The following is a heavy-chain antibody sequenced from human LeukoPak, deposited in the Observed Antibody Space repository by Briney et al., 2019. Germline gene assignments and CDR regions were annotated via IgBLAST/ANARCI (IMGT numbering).Heavy chain of an antibody. CDR2: ISGSGGST. V-gene: IGHV3-23*01. CDR1: GFTFSSYA. Sequence: GGSLRLSCAASGFTFSSYAMSWVRLAPGKGLEWVSAISGSGGSTYYADSVKGRFTISRDNSKNTLYLQMNSLRAEDTAVYYCARDHHGNGDYGLPDYWGQGTLVTVSS. J-gene: IGHJ4*02. D-gene: IGHD4-17*01. CDR3: ARDHHGNGDYGLPDY.